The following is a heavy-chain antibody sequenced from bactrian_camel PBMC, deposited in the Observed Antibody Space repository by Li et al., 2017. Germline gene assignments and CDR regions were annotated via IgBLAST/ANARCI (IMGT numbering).Heavy chain of an antibody. CDR1: GFIFRDHY. V-gene: IGHV3-2*01. CDR2: IYPDGSNT. D-gene: IGHD2*01. Sequence: HVQLVESGGGLAKPGESLRLSCAASGFIFRDHYMNWVRQAPGKGLEWVSSIYPDGSNTYYADSVKGRFTISRDNAKNSLYLQMNSLKSEDTALYYCAGVGSWYDYWGQGTQVTVS. J-gene: IGHJ4*01. CDR3: AGVGSWYDY.